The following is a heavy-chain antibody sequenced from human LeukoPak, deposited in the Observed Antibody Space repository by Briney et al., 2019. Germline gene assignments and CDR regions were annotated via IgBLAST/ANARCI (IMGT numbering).Heavy chain of an antibody. D-gene: IGHD3-10*01. CDR3: AKDNYGSGSYYNHYYYYMDV. Sequence: ASVKVSCKASGYTFTSYYMHWVRQAPGQGLEWMGIINPSGGSTSYAQKFQGRVTMTRDMSTSTVYMELSSLRAEDTAVYYCAKDNYGSGSYYNHYYYYMDVWGKGTTVTVSS. J-gene: IGHJ6*03. V-gene: IGHV1-46*01. CDR2: INPSGGST. CDR1: GYTFTSYY.